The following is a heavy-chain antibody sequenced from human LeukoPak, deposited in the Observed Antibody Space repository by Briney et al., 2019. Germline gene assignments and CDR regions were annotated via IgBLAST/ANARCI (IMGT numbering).Heavy chain of an antibody. CDR2: IYTSGST. CDR1: GGSFSGYY. CDR3: ARGTLLAVAGNYHYYYMDV. V-gene: IGHV4-59*10. D-gene: IGHD6-19*01. Sequence: SETLSLTFAVYGGSFSGYYWSWIRQPPGKGLEWIGRIYTSGSTNYNPSLKSRVTMSVDTSKNQFSLKLSSVTAADTAVYYCARGTLLAVAGNYHYYYMDVWGKGTTVTISS. J-gene: IGHJ6*03.